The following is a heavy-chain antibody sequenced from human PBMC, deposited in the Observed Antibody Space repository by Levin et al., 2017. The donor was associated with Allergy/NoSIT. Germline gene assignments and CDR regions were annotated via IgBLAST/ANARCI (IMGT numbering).Heavy chain of an antibody. CDR2: ISGSGGST. Sequence: RGESLKISCAASGLTFSSFAVNWVRRAPGKGLEWVSVISGSGGSTFYADSVKGRFTISRDNSKNTVFLQMNSLRVEDTAIYYCAKDSLHEEVSANFWYFDLWGRGTLVTVSS. J-gene: IGHJ2*01. V-gene: IGHV3-23*01. D-gene: IGHD2-21*02. CDR1: GLTFSSFA. CDR3: AKDSLHEEVSANFWYFDL.